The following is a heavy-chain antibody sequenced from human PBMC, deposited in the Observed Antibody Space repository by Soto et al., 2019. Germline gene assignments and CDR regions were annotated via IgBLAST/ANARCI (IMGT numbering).Heavy chain of an antibody. CDR3: ARDPGARNNWFDP. CDR2: MYFGGSA. J-gene: IGHJ5*02. Sequence: SETLSLTCSVSGGSISSRSYFWAWIRQPPGKGLEWIGSMYFGGSAYYKPSLKSRVTISVDTSKNQFSLKLSSVTAADTAVYYCARDPGARNNWFDPWGQGTLVTVSS. CDR1: GGSISSRSYF. V-gene: IGHV4-39*07.